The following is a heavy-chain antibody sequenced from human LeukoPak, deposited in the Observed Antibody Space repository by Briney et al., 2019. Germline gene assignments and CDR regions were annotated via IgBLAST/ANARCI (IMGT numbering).Heavy chain of an antibody. CDR1: GGSISSGSYY. V-gene: IGHV4-61*02. CDR2: IYTSGST. D-gene: IGHD3-22*01. CDR3: AREPYYYDTSGPH. J-gene: IGHJ4*02. Sequence: SQTLSLTCTVSGGSISSGSYYWSWIRQPAGKGLEWIGRIYTSGSTNYNPSLKSRVTISVDTSKNQFSLKLSSVTAADTAVYYCAREPYYYDTSGPHWGQGTLVTVSS.